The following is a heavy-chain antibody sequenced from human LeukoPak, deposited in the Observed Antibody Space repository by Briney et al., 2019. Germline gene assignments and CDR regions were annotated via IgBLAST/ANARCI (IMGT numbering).Heavy chain of an antibody. J-gene: IGHJ4*02. V-gene: IGHV3-7*01. CDR2: INQDGTEK. D-gene: IGHD5-18*01. Sequence: PGGSLRLSCAASGFSFTTYWMSWVRQAPGKGLEWVANINQDGTEKYYVDSVKGRFTISRDNAKNSLYLQMNSLRAEDTAVYYCVRESSDSYGITYYFDYWGQGTLVTVSS. CDR1: GFSFTTYW. CDR3: VRESSDSYGITYYFDY.